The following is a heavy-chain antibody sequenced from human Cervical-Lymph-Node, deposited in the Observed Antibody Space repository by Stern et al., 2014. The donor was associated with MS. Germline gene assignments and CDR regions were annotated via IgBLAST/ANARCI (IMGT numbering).Heavy chain of an antibody. CDR2: ISSSGDTI. CDR1: GFTFSDSY. V-gene: IGHV3-11*01. J-gene: IGHJ3*02. CDR3: VRGWEPRQDGPSGHDYDAFDI. D-gene: IGHD5-12*01. Sequence: VQLEESGGGLVKPGGSLRLSCAASGFTFSDSYMTWIRQTPGKGLECDSYISSSGDTIKYAEAVKGRFTVSRDNAKNSLSLQMSSLRVEDTAVYYCVRGWEPRQDGPSGHDYDAFDIWGQGTMVTVSS.